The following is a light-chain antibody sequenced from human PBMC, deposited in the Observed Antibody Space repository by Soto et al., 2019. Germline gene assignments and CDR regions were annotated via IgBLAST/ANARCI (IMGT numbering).Light chain of an antibody. Sequence: EIVLTQSPSTLSLSPGERATLSCRASQSVSSSYLAWYQQKPGQAPRLLIYGASSRATGIPDRFSGSGSGTDFTLTISRLEPEGSAVYFCQQYGNSPPNTFGQGTKGDIK. CDR2: GAS. CDR3: QQYGNSPPNT. CDR1: QSVSSSY. J-gene: IGKJ2*01. V-gene: IGKV3-20*01.